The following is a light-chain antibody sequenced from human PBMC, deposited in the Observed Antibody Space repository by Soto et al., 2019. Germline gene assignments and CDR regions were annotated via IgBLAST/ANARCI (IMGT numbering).Light chain of an antibody. V-gene: IGKV3-11*01. CDR1: QSVSNQ. J-gene: IGKJ5*01. CDR2: DAS. Sequence: TKAPVTLSSSPREGATLSCRASQSVSNQLAWYQQKAGQAPRLLIYDASRRVTGIPPRFSGSGSGTDFTLTRSSLAPEDFAVYCWQQRAGPSTFGQGTRLEIK. CDR3: QQRAGPST.